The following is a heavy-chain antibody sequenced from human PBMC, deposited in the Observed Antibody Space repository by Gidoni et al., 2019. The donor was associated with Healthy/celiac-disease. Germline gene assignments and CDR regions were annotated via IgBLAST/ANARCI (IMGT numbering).Heavy chain of an antibody. D-gene: IGHD2-15*01. V-gene: IGHV4-31*03. J-gene: IGHJ3*02. CDR3: ARAEVKGWAFDI. CDR2: IFYSGST. Sequence: QVQLQESGPGLVQPSQTLSLTCTVSGGSISSGGYYWSWIRQHPGKGLEWIGYIFYSGSTYYNPSLKSRVTISVDTSKNQFSLKLSSVTAADTAVHYCARAEVKGWAFDIWGQGTMVTVSS. CDR1: GGSISSGGYY.